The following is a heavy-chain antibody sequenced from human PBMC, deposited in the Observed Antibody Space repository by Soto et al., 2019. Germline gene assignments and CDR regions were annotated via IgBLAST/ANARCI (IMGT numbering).Heavy chain of an antibody. D-gene: IGHD3-3*01. V-gene: IGHV4-59*08. CDR1: GGSISSYY. Sequence: SETLSLTCTVSGGSISSYYWSWIRQPPGKGLEWIGYIYYSGSTNYNPSLKSRVTISVDTSKNQFSLKLSSVTAADTAVYYCARHDGTIFGVVTEFDYWGQGTLVTVSS. J-gene: IGHJ4*02. CDR2: IYYSGST. CDR3: ARHDGTIFGVVTEFDY.